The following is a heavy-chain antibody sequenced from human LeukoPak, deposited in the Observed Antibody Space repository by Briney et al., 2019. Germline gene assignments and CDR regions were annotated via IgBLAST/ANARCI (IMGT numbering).Heavy chain of an antibody. V-gene: IGHV3-15*01. D-gene: IGHD6-6*01. Sequence: GGSLRLSCAASGFTFGNAWMSWVRQAPGKGLEWVGRIKSKTDGGPTDYAAPVKGRFTISRDDSKNTLYLQMNSLKTEDTAVYYCATVAHSSSLDYWGQGTLVTVSS. CDR3: ATVAHSSSLDY. J-gene: IGHJ4*02. CDR1: GFTFGNAW. CDR2: IKSKTDGGPT.